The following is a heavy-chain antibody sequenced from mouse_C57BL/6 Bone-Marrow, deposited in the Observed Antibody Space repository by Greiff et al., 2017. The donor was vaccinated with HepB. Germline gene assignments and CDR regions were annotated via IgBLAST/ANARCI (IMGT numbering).Heavy chain of an antibody. J-gene: IGHJ1*03. D-gene: IGHD2-5*01. V-gene: IGHV5-16*01. CDR3: ARDDGYYSNYVNWYFDV. Sequence: EVQLVESEGGLVQPGSSMKLSCTASGFTFSDYYMAWVRQVPEKGLEWVANINYDGSSTYYLDSLKSRFIISRDNAKNILYLQMSSLKSEDTATYYCARDDGYYSNYVNWYFDVWGTGTTVTVSS. CDR2: INYDGSST. CDR1: GFTFSDYY.